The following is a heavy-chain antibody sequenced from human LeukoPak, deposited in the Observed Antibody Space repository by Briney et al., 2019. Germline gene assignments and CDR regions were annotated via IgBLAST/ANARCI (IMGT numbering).Heavy chain of an antibody. CDR1: AFTFRSYG. CDR2: IRYDGSNK. V-gene: IGHV3-30*02. CDR3: TLQRTLWQQLLDY. J-gene: IGHJ4*02. D-gene: IGHD6-13*01. Sequence: GGSLRLSCATSAFTFRSYGMHWVRQAPDKGLEWVATIRYDGSNKYYADSVKGRFTISRDNSKNTLYLQMNSLRAEDTAVYYCTLQRTLWQQLLDYWGQGTLVTVSS.